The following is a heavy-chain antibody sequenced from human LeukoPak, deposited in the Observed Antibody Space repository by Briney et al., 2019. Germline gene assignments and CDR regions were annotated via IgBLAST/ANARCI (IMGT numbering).Heavy chain of an antibody. D-gene: IGHD3-10*01. Sequence: SETLSLTCTVSGVSIGTYYWSWIRQPAGKGLEWIGRIYSSGSTNYNPSLQSRVTLSVDTSKNQFSLKLTSVTAADTAMYYCANQDYYYGPFDPWGQGTLVTVSS. J-gene: IGHJ5*02. CDR1: GVSIGTYY. V-gene: IGHV4-4*07. CDR3: ANQDYYYGPFDP. CDR2: IYSSGST.